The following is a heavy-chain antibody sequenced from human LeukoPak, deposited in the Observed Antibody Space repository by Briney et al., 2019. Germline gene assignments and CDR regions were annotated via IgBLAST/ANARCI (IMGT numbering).Heavy chain of an antibody. CDR3: AREGESADRDAFDI. V-gene: IGHV3-48*03. Sequence: GGSLRLSCAGSGFTFSNHEMNWIRQAPGKGLEWVSYITGNGGNVNYADSVKGRFTISRDNAKNSLYLQMSSLRVEDTAIYYCAREGESADRDAFDIWGQGTMVTVSS. D-gene: IGHD3-16*01. CDR1: GFTFSNHE. J-gene: IGHJ3*02. CDR2: ITGNGGNV.